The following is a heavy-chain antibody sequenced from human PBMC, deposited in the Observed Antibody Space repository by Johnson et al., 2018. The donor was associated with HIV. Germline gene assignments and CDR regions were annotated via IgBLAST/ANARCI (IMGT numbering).Heavy chain of an antibody. CDR3: ARDRGGPVRDDAFDI. D-gene: IGHD3-10*01. CDR1: GFTVGSHY. V-gene: IGHV3-66*01. Sequence: VQLVESGGGLVQPGGSLRLSCAASGFTVGSHYMSWVRQAPGKGLEWVSVIYSGGSTYYADSVKGRFTISRDNAKNSLYLQMNSLRAEDTAVYYCARDRGGPVRDDAFDIRGQGTMVTVSS. J-gene: IGHJ3*02. CDR2: IYSGGST.